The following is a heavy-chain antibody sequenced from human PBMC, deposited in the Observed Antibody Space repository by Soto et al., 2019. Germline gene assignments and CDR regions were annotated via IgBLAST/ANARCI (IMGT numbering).Heavy chain of an antibody. CDR2: IYYSVST. Sequence: SETLSLTCTVSGGSISSYYWSWIRQPPGKGLEWIGYIYYSVSTNYNPSLKSRVTISVDTSKNQFSLKLSSVTAADTAVYYCAGGRRGVDYWGQGTLVTVSS. D-gene: IGHD3-10*01. CDR1: GGSISSYY. J-gene: IGHJ4*02. V-gene: IGHV4-59*01. CDR3: AGGRRGVDY.